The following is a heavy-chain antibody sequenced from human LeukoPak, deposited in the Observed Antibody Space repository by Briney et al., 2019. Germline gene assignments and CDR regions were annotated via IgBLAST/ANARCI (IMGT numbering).Heavy chain of an antibody. CDR1: GFTFSGSA. Sequence: HPGGSLRLSCAASGFTFSGSAMHWVRQASGKGLEWVGRIRSKANSYATAYAASVKGRFTISRDDSKNTAYLQMNSLKTEDTAVYYCTRPGVPAAPYYYYYMDVWGKGTTVTVSS. CDR2: IRSKANSYAT. J-gene: IGHJ6*03. D-gene: IGHD2-2*01. CDR3: TRPGVPAAPYYYYYMDV. V-gene: IGHV3-73*01.